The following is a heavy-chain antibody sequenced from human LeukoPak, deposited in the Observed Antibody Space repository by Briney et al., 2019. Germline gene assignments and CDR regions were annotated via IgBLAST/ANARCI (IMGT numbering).Heavy chain of an antibody. D-gene: IGHD2-15*01. Sequence: GRSLRLSCAASGFTFSSYAMHWVRQAPGKGLEWVAVISYDGSNKYYADSVKGRFTISRDNSKNTLYLQMNSLRAEDTAVYYCAREVATSYYFDYWGQGTLVTVSS. CDR2: ISYDGSNK. V-gene: IGHV3-30-3*01. J-gene: IGHJ4*02. CDR1: GFTFSSYA. CDR3: AREVATSYYFDY.